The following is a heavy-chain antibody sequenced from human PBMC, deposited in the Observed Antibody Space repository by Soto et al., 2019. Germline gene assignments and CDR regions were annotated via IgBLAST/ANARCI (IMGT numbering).Heavy chain of an antibody. Sequence: EVQLVQSGAEVKKPGESLRISCKASGHSFTDYWISWVRQMPGKGLEWMARIDPSDSYTNYSPSFQGHVTISADKSPNKAFLQGSSLRASDSAMYSCARLRLIAGIKGGGYDGMGVWGQGTTVTVSS. J-gene: IGHJ6*02. CDR1: GHSFTDYW. CDR3: ARLRLIAGIKGGGYDGMGV. D-gene: IGHD2-21*01. V-gene: IGHV5-10-1*01. CDR2: IDPSDSYT.